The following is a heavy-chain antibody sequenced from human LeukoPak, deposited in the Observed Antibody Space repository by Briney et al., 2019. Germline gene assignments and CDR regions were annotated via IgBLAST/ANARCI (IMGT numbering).Heavy chain of an antibody. J-gene: IGHJ4*02. V-gene: IGHV4-39*01. D-gene: IGHD1-26*01. CDR2: IYYSGST. CDR3: ASDSGYYFDY. CDR1: GGSISSGDYY. Sequence: PSETLSLTCTVSGGSISSGDYYWGWIRQPPGKGLEWIGSIYYSGSTYYNPSLKSRVTISVDTSKNQFSLKLSSVTAADTAVYYCASDSGYYFDYWGQGTLVTVSS.